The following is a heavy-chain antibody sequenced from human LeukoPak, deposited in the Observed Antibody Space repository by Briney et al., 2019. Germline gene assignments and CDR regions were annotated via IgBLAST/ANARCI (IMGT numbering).Heavy chain of an antibody. CDR2: IKRKGDDGTI. J-gene: IGHJ4*02. V-gene: IGHV3-15*01. Sequence: GGSLRLSCAASGFTFSNAWMSWVRPAPGRGLEWVGRIKRKGDDGTIDYAAPVKGRLSISRDDSKKTLYLQMKSLKSEDTAVYYCPAGTGRSDFDYWGQGTLVTVSS. CDR1: GFTFSNAW. D-gene: IGHD3/OR15-3a*01. CDR3: PAGTGRSDFDY.